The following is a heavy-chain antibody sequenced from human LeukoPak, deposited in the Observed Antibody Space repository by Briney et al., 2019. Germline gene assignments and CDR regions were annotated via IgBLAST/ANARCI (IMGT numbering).Heavy chain of an antibody. CDR1: GGSISSASNS. D-gene: IGHD1-26*01. J-gene: IGHJ5*02. CDR2: MSTSGST. V-gene: IGHV4-61*02. CDR3: ARDVGALGNSWFDP. Sequence: PSQTLSLTCTVSGGSISSASNSWSWIRQPAGKGLQWIGRMSTSGSTSYNPSLKSRVTISVDTSKNQFSLNLSSVIAADTAVYDCARDVGALGNSWFDPWGQGTLVTVSS.